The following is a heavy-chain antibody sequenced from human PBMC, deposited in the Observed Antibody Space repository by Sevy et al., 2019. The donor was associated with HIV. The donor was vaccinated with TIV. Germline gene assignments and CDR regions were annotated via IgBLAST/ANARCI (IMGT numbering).Heavy chain of an antibody. V-gene: IGHV1-69*13. Sequence: ASVKVSGKTSGGTFSRHAISWVRQAPGQGLEWMGGIIPIFGRGNYAQQFQVRVTLTADESTSTAYMELSRLRSDDTAVYYCARGRDDSAVVPAVRLDYQYGMDVWGLVTTVTVSS. D-gene: IGHD2-2*01. CDR3: ARGRDDSAVVPAVRLDYQYGMDV. CDR2: IIPIFGRG. CDR1: GGTFSRHA. J-gene: IGHJ6*02.